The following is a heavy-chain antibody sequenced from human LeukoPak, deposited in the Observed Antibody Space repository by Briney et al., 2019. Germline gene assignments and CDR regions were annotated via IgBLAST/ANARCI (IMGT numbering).Heavy chain of an antibody. CDR2: IYTRGST. CDR3: ARGRYCSADICSGGDAFDI. D-gene: IGHD2-15*01. Sequence: SETPSLTCTVSGGSINNYYWSWIRQPAGKGLEWIGRIYTRGSTNYNPSFKSRVTITVDTSKNQFSLKLSSVTAADTAVYYCARGRYCSADICSGGDAFDIWGQGTVVSVSS. CDR1: GGSINNYY. V-gene: IGHV4-4*07. J-gene: IGHJ3*02.